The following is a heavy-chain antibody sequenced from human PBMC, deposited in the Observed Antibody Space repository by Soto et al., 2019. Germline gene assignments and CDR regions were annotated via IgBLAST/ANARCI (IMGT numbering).Heavy chain of an antibody. CDR3: ARGGYSYDDY. J-gene: IGHJ4*02. CDR1: GGSVSSGSYY. D-gene: IGHD5-18*01. CDR2: IYYSGST. V-gene: IGHV4-61*01. Sequence: QVQLQESGPGLVKPSETLSLTCGVSGGSVSSGSYYWSWIRQPPGKGLEWIGYIYYSGSTNYNSSLKSRVTISVDTSKNQFSLKLSSVTAADTAVYYCARGGYSYDDYWGQGTLVTVSS.